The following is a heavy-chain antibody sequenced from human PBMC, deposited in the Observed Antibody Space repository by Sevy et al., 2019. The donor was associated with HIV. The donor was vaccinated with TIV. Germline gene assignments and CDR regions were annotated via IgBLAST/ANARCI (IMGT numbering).Heavy chain of an antibody. CDR2: VSYDGSHK. V-gene: IGHV3-30*18. Sequence: GGSLRLSCAVSGFTFSSYGMHWVRQAPGKWLEWVAVVSYDGSHKYYGDSVKGRFTISRDNSKNTVSLQMNSLRAEDTAVYYCAKGSRATGSAFDVWGQGTIVTVSS. CDR3: AKGSRATGSAFDV. D-gene: IGHD2-15*01. CDR1: GFTFSSYG. J-gene: IGHJ3*01.